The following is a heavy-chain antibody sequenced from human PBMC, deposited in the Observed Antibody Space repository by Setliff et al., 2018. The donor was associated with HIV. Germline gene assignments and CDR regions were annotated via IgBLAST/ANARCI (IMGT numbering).Heavy chain of an antibody. CDR3: ARVFGPFDY. V-gene: IGHV3-20*04. Sequence: GGSLRLSCTASGFTFDDYGMAWVRQAPGKGLEWVSGINWNGAATGYADSVKGRFTISRDNSKNTLYLQMNSLRAEDTAVYYCARVFGPFDYWGQGTLVTVSS. CDR2: INWNGAAT. D-gene: IGHD3-10*02. J-gene: IGHJ4*02. CDR1: GFTFDDYG.